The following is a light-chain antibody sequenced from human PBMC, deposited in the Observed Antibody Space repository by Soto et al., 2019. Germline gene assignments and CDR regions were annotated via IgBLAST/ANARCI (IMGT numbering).Light chain of an antibody. CDR3: LQYNAWPPA. CDR1: RGDSTN. CDR2: DAS. V-gene: IGKV3-15*01. J-gene: IGKJ5*01. Sequence: EIVMTQSPATLSVSPGESVSLSCRASRGDSTNLDWYQQKPGQAPRLLIHDASTRATGIPARFTGSGSGAEFTLTISSLQSEDFAIYYCLQYNAWPPAFGQGTRLEIK.